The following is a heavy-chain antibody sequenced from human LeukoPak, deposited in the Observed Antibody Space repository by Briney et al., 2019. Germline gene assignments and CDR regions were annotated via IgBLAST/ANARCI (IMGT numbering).Heavy chain of an antibody. CDR1: GFTFSNYA. V-gene: IGHV3-30*18. D-gene: IGHD6-13*01. CDR2: ISSDGSTK. CDR3: AKETSSSSSWHYFDS. Sequence: GGSLRLSCAASGFTFSNYAMHWVRQAPGKGLEWVAVISSDGSTKYSADSVKGRFSISRDASQNTLYLQVNSLRPEDTAVYYCAKETSSSSSWHYFDSWARGTLLTVSS. J-gene: IGHJ4*02.